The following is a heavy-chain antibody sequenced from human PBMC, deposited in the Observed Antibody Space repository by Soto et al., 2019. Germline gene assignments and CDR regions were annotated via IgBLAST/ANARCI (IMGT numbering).Heavy chain of an antibody. CDR3: ARATTGYSSSWFAL. CDR1: GGSFSGYY. D-gene: IGHD6-13*01. Sequence: PSETLSLTCAVYGGSFSGYYWSWIRQPPGKGLEWIGKIIHSGSTNYNPSLKSRVTISVDTSKNQFSLKLSSVTAADTAVYYCARATTGYSSSWFALWGQGTLVTVS. J-gene: IGHJ5*02. V-gene: IGHV4-34*12. CDR2: IIHSGST.